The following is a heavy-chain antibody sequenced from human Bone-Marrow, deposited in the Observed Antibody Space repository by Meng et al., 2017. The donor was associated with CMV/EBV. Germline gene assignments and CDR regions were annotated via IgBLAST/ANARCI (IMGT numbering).Heavy chain of an antibody. V-gene: IGHV3-7*04. D-gene: IGHD6-6*01. CDR2: IKQDGSEK. CDR1: GFTFSSYW. Sequence: GESLKISCAASGFTFSSYWMSWVRQAPGKGLEWVASIKQDGSEKHYVDSVKGRFTISRDNAKNSLYLQMNSLRAEDTAVYYCARGAARFSYWGQGTLVPSPQ. J-gene: IGHJ4*02. CDR3: ARGAARFSY.